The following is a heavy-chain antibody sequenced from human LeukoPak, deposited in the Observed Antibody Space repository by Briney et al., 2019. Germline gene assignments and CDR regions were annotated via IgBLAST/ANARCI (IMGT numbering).Heavy chain of an antibody. J-gene: IGHJ4*02. D-gene: IGHD5-24*01. CDR1: GGTFSSYA. V-gene: IGHV1-69*13. CDR2: IIPIFGTA. Sequence: SVKVSCKASGGTFSSYAISWVRQAPGQGLEWMGVIIPIFGTANYAQKFQGRVTITADESTSTAYMELSSLRSEDTAVYYCVNGRGMATESLYYFDYWGRGTLVTVSS. CDR3: VNGRGMATESLYYFDY.